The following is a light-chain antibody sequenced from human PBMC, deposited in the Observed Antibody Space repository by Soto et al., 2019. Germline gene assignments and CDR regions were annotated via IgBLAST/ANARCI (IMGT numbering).Light chain of an antibody. CDR2: KAS. Sequence: DIQMTQSPSTRSASVGDTVTITCRASQSINNCLAWYQQKPGQAPNLLIHKASTLECGVPSRFSGSGSGTELTRTISSLQPDDFGTFPCQQDGRFSYTFGQGTKREIK. CDR3: QQDGRFSYT. V-gene: IGKV1-5*03. J-gene: IGKJ2*01. CDR1: QSINNC.